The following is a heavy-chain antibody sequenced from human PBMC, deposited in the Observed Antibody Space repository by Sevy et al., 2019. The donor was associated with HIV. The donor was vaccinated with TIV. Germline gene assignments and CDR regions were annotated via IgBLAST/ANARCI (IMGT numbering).Heavy chain of an antibody. D-gene: IGHD3-3*01. CDR2: ISGFNGDT. CDR3: VRGTRFYDFRTGGDY. CDR1: GYTFTNYA. V-gene: IGHV1-18*01. J-gene: IGHJ4*02. Sequence: ASVKVSCKASGYTFTNYAISWVRQAPGQGLEWMGWISGFNGDTKNPEKFQGRFTMTTDTSTKTAYMDLRSLRSDDTAVYYCVRGTRFYDFRTGGDYWGQGTLVTVSS.